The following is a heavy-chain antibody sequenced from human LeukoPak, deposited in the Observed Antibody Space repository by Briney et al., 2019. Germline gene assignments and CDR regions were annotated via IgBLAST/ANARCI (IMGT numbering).Heavy chain of an antibody. CDR3: ARHVTPIAVAAPGGWFDP. Sequence: GESLQISCKGSGYSFTSYWIGWVRQMPGKGLEWMGIIYPGDSDTRYSPSFQGQVTISADKSISTAYLQWSSLKASDTAMYYCARHVTPIAVAAPGGWFDPWGQGTLVTVSS. V-gene: IGHV5-51*01. D-gene: IGHD6-19*01. CDR2: IYPGDSDT. J-gene: IGHJ5*02. CDR1: GYSFTSYW.